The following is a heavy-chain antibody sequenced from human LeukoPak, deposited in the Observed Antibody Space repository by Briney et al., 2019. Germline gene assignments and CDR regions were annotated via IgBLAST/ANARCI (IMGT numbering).Heavy chain of an antibody. CDR2: INPNSGGT. J-gene: IGHJ5*02. CDR1: GYTFTGYY. D-gene: IGHD5-18*01. CDR3: ARADGYGYVYGGNNWFDP. Sequence: ASVKVSCKASGYTFTGYYMHWVRQAPGQGLEWMGWINPNSGGTNYAQKFQGRVTMTRDTSISTAYMELSRLRSDDTAVYYCARADGYGYVYGGNNWFDPWGQGTLVTVSS. V-gene: IGHV1-2*02.